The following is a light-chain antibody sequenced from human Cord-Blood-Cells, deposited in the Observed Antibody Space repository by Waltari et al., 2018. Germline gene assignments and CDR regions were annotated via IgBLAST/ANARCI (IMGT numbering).Light chain of an antibody. CDR1: STDVGSYNL. J-gene: IGLJ3*02. CDR3: CSYAGSSTFV. Sequence: QSALTQPASVSGSHGQSITISCTGHSTDVGSYNLVSWYQQHPGKAPKLMIYEGSKRPSGVSNRFSGSKSGNTASLTISGLQAEDEADYYCCSYAGSSTFVFGGGTKLTVL. CDR2: EGS. V-gene: IGLV2-23*01.